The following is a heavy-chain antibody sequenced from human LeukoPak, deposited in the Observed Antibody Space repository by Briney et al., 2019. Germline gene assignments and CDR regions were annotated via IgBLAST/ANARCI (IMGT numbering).Heavy chain of an antibody. CDR1: GFTFSTYS. CDR3: ARGRSITTTGNYWFDP. D-gene: IGHD1-1*01. Sequence: PGGSLRLSCAASGFTFSTYSMNWVRQAPGRGLEWVSSISSSGTYIYYADSMRGRFTISRDNTKNSLYLQMNSLRAEDTAVYYCARGRSITTTGNYWFDPWGQGTLVTVSS. V-gene: IGHV3-21*01. CDR2: ISSSGTYI. J-gene: IGHJ5*02.